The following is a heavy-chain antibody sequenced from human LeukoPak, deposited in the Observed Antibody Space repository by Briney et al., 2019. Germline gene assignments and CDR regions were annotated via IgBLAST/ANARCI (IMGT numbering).Heavy chain of an antibody. CDR3: ARVQAIVGATFDS. D-gene: IGHD1-26*01. CDR1: GFTFSSYS. V-gene: IGHV3-21*01. Sequence: GGSVRLSCAASGFTFSSYSMNWVRQAPGKGLEWVSSISSSSSYIYYADSVKGRFTISRDNAKNSLYLQMNSLRAEDTAVYYCARVQAIVGATFDSWGQGTLVTVSS. CDR2: ISSSSSYI. J-gene: IGHJ4*02.